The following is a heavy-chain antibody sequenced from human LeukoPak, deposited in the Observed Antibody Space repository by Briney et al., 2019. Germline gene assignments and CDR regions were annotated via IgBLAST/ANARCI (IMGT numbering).Heavy chain of an antibody. Sequence: GGSLRLSCTTSGFTFSSYAMSWVRQAPGKGLEWVSGISSSGSSTYYVDSVKGRFTISRDNSKNTLYLQMNSLRAEDTAVYYFAKVWYCRGGSCYYLQSWGRGTL. CDR3: AKVWYCRGGSCYYLQS. CDR1: GFTFSSYA. D-gene: IGHD2-15*01. V-gene: IGHV3-23*01. J-gene: IGHJ1*01. CDR2: ISSSGSST.